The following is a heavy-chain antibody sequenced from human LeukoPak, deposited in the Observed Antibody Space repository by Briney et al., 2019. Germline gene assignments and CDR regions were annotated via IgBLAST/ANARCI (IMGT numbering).Heavy chain of an antibody. V-gene: IGHV4-59*01. D-gene: IGHD6-6*01. CDR2: IYYTGST. Sequence: PSESLSFTAAVSGDSISSDYWRWLRHPPGKGLEWIGYIYYTGSTYYNPSLKSRVTISVDTSKNQFSLKMSSVTAADTAVYYCARLATPSTRAARGGSWFESWGQGTLVTVSS. CDR1: GDSISSDY. CDR3: ARLATPSTRAARGGSWFES. J-gene: IGHJ5*01.